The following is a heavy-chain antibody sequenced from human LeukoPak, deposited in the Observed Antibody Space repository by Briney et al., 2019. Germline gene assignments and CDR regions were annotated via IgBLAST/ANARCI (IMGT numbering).Heavy chain of an antibody. Sequence: GGSLRLSCAASGFTFNSYWMSWVRQAPGKGLEWVANIKQDGSEKYYVDSVKGRFTIPRDNAKNSLYLQMNSLRAEDTALYYCARLEDYDILTGFDYWGQGTLVTVSS. V-gene: IGHV3-7*01. CDR3: ARLEDYDILTGFDY. D-gene: IGHD3-9*01. CDR2: IKQDGSEK. CDR1: GFTFNSYW. J-gene: IGHJ4*02.